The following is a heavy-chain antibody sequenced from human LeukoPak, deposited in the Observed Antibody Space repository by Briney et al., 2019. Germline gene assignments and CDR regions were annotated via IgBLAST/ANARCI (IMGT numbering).Heavy chain of an antibody. CDR2: IRYDGSNK. Sequence: PGGSLRLSCAASGFTFSKYGMHWVRQAPGKGLEWVAFIRYDGSNKYYADSVKGRFTISRDNSKNTFYLQMNSLRAEDTAVYYCARDSYGAFDIWGQGTMVTVSS. D-gene: IGHD2-8*01. CDR3: ARDSYGAFDI. J-gene: IGHJ3*02. CDR1: GFTFSKYG. V-gene: IGHV3-30*02.